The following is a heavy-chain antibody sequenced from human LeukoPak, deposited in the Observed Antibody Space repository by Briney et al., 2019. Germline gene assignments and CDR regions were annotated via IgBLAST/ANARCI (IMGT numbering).Heavy chain of an antibody. V-gene: IGHV4-59*01. CDR1: GGSISSYY. CDR2: IYYSGST. Sequence: SETLSLTCTVSGGSISSYYWSWIRQPPGKGLVGIGYIYYSGSTNYNPSLKSRVTISVDTSKNQFSLKLSSVTAADTAVYYCARDREVAATRGTDAFDIWGQGTMVTVSS. J-gene: IGHJ3*02. CDR3: ARDREVAATRGTDAFDI. D-gene: IGHD2-15*01.